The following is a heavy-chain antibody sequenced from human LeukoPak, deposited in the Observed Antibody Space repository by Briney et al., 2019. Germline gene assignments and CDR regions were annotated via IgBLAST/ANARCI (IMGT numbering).Heavy chain of an antibody. CDR3: ARDLIAVAGISND. Sequence: GGSLRLSCAASGFTFSSYSMNWVRQAPGKGLEWVPSISSSSSYIYYADSVKGRFTISRDNAKNSLYLQMSSLRAEDTAVYYCARDLIAVAGISNDWGQGTLVTVSS. V-gene: IGHV3-21*01. J-gene: IGHJ4*02. D-gene: IGHD6-19*01. CDR2: ISSSSSYI. CDR1: GFTFSSYS.